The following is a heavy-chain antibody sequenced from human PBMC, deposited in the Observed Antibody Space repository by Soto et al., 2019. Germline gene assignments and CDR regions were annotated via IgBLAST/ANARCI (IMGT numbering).Heavy chain of an antibody. J-gene: IGHJ4*02. V-gene: IGHV4-34*01. D-gene: IGHD2-8*01. Sequence: SETLSLTCAVYGGSFSGYYWSWIRQPPGKGLEWIGEINHSGSTNYNPSLKSRVTISVDTSKNQFSLKLSSVTAADTAVYYCARGRGYCTNGVCPEAAFYFDYWGQGTLVTVSS. CDR2: INHSGST. CDR1: GGSFSGYY. CDR3: ARGRGYCTNGVCPEAAFYFDY.